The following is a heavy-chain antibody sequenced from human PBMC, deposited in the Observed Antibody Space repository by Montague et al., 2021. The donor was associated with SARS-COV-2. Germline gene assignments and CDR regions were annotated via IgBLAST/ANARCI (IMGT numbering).Heavy chain of an antibody. CDR3: ARHGGNDAFDI. D-gene: IGHD4-23*01. CDR1: GGSIGAYY. Sequence: SETLSLTCTASGGSIGAYYWSWIRQPPGKGLEWIGYIDNSGSTNHNPPLESRVTMLVDTSKNQSSLKLNSVTAADTAVYYCARHGGNDAFDIWGRGTMVTVSS. CDR2: IDNSGST. V-gene: IGHV4-59*01. J-gene: IGHJ3*02.